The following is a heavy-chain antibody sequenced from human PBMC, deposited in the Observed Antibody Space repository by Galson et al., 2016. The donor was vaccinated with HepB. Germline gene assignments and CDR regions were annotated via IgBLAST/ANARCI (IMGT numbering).Heavy chain of an antibody. J-gene: IGHJ4*02. CDR3: AHRRTSADYGSGKDHYFDY. Sequence: PALVKPTQTLTLTCTFSGFSLTTSGVGVGWVRQPPGKTLEWLAHIYWDGDERYSPSLKSRLTITKDTSKNRVVLTMTNMDPVDTATYYCAHRRTSADYGSGKDHYFDYWGQGTLVTVSS. V-gene: IGHV2-5*02. CDR1: GFSLTTSGVG. CDR2: IYWDGDE. D-gene: IGHD3-10*01.